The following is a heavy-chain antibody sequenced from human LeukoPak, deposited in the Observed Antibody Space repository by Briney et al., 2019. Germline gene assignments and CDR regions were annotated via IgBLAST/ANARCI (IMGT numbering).Heavy chain of an antibody. CDR1: GFTFSSYA. D-gene: IGHD1-26*01. V-gene: IGHV3-23*01. J-gene: IGHJ4*02. Sequence: GGSLRLSCAASGFTFSSYAMSWVRQAPGNGLEWVSAISGSGGSTYYADSVKGRFTISRDNSKNTLYLQMNSLRAEDTAVYYCAKGVVGDKVFYFDYWGQGTLVTVSS. CDR3: AKGVVGDKVFYFDY. CDR2: ISGSGGST.